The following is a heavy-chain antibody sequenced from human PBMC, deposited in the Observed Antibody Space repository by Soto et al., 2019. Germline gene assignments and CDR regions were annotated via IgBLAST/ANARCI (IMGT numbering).Heavy chain of an antibody. CDR1: GYTFTSCG. J-gene: IGHJ5*02. CDR2: IRAYNGNT. V-gene: IGHV1-18*01. Sequence: QVQLVQSGAEVKKPGASVKVTFKAYGYTFTSCGISWVRLAHGQGLEWMGWIRAYNGNTNYAQKFQGRVTMTTDTSTSTAYMELRSLRSDDTAVYYCAIGGPPETPWGQGTLVTVSS. CDR3: AIGGPPETP.